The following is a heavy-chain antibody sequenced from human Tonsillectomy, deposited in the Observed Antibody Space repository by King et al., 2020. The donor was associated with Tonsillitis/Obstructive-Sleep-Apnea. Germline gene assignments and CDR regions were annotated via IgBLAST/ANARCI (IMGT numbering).Heavy chain of an antibody. CDR3: ARGPTSSSGYYSDYYYGMDV. V-gene: IGHV3-30*04. Sequence: VQLVESGGGVVQPGRSLRLSCAASGFTFSSYAMHWVRQAPGKGLEWVAIISYDGSNKFYADSVKGRFTISRDYSKNTLYLQMNSLRAEDTAVYYCARGPTSSSGYYSDYYYGMDVWGQGTTVTVSS. J-gene: IGHJ6*02. CDR1: GFTFSSYA. D-gene: IGHD3-22*01. CDR2: ISYDGSNK.